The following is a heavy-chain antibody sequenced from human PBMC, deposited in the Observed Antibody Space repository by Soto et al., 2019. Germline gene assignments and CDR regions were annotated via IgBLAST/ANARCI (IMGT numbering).Heavy chain of an antibody. V-gene: IGHV3-30*18. Sequence: QVQLVESGGGVVQPGRSLRLSCAASGFTFSSYGMHWVRQAPGKGLEWVAVISYDGSNKYYADSVKGRFTISRDNSKNTLYLQMNSLRAEDTAVYYCAKDGGRGIDVWGQGTTVTVSS. CDR3: AKDGGRGIDV. J-gene: IGHJ6*02. CDR1: GFTFSSYG. CDR2: ISYDGSNK.